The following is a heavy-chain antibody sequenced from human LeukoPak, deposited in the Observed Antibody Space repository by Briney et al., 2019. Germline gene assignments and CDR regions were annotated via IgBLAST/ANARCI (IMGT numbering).Heavy chain of an antibody. D-gene: IGHD2-21*02. CDR3: ARLAYCGGDCFEYFDY. V-gene: IGHV1-18*01. CDR2: ISAYNGNT. CDR1: GYTFTSYG. J-gene: IGHJ4*02. Sequence: ASVKVSCKASGYTFTSYGISWVRQAPGQGLEWMGWISAYNGNTNYAQKLQGRVTMTTDTSTSTAYMELRSLRSDDTAVYYCARLAYCGGDCFEYFDYWGQGTLVTVSS.